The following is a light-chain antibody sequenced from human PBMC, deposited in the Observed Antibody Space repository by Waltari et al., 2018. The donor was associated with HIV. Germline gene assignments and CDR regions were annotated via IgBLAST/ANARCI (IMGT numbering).Light chain of an antibody. V-gene: IGKV1-9*01. Sequence: DIQLTQSPSFLSASVGDRVTITCRASQDMSSYLAWYQQKPGKAPNLLIFETSILQSGVPSRFSGSGSGTEFSLTITSLQPEDSATYYCQQLNSYPLTFGGGTKVEIK. CDR3: QQLNSYPLT. CDR1: QDMSSY. J-gene: IGKJ4*01. CDR2: ETS.